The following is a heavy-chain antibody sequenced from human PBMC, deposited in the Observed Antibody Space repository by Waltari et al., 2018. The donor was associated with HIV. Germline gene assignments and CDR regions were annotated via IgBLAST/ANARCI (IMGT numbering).Heavy chain of an antibody. Sequence: QVQLQESGPGLVKPSGTLSLTCTVSGGSISNYWWSLIRQPPGEGLEWVGCVAYSGSTDYKPSLKSRVTISVDTSKNQFSLKLSSVTAADTAVYYCARGGCVNGVCYRGLLDSWGQGTLVTVSS. V-gene: IGHV4-59*01. CDR2: VAYSGST. D-gene: IGHD2-8*01. CDR1: GGSISNYW. CDR3: ARGGCVNGVCYRGLLDS. J-gene: IGHJ4*02.